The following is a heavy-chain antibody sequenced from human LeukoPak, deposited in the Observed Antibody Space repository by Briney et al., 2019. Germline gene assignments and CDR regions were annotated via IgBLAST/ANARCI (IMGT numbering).Heavy chain of an antibody. V-gene: IGHV3-74*01. CDR1: GFTFSSYW. D-gene: IGHD2-15*01. Sequence: GGSLRLSCAASGFTFSSYWMHWVRQAPGKGLVWVSRINSDGSSTSYADSVKGRFTISRDNAKNTLYLQMNSLRAEDTAVYYCTRDTLYCSGGYCYHDIWGQGTMVTVSS. J-gene: IGHJ3*02. CDR2: INSDGSST. CDR3: TRDTLYCSGGYCYHDI.